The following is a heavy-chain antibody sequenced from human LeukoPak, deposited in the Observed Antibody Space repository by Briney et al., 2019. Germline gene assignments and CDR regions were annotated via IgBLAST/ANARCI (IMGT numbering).Heavy chain of an antibody. CDR3: ARARDSSSWYRAFDI. V-gene: IGHV3-64*01. Sequence: GGSLRLSCAASGFTFSSYAMYWVRQAPGKGLEYVSTINSNGGSTYYANSVKGRFTISRDNSKNTLYLQMASLRAEDMAVYYCARARDSSSWYRAFDIWGQGTMVTVSS. CDR1: GFTFSSYA. J-gene: IGHJ3*02. CDR2: INSNGGST. D-gene: IGHD6-13*01.